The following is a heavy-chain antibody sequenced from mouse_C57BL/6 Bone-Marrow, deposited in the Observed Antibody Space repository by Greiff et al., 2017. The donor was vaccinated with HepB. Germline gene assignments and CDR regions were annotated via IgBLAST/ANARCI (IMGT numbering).Heavy chain of an antibody. D-gene: IGHD2-5*01. CDR1: GYSFTGYY. J-gene: IGHJ3*01. Sequence: VQLQQSGPELVKPGASVKISCKASGYSFTGYYMNWVKQSPEKSLEWIGEINPSTGGTTYNQKFKDKATLTVDKSSSTAYMQRKSLTSEDSAVYYGARKAYYSNDVAYWGQGTLVTVSA. V-gene: IGHV1-42*01. CDR2: INPSTGGT. CDR3: ARKAYYSNDVAY.